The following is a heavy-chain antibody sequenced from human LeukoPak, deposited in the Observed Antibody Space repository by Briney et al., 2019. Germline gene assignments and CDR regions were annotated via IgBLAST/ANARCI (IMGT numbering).Heavy chain of an antibody. J-gene: IGHJ4*02. CDR2: INHSGST. Sequence: PSETLSLTCAAYGGSFSGYYWSWIRQPPGKGLEWIGEINHSGSTNYNPSLESRVTISVDTSKNQFSLKLSSVTAADTAVYYCASLYSSSHDYWGQGTLVTVSS. D-gene: IGHD6-13*01. CDR1: GGSFSGYY. CDR3: ASLYSSSHDY. V-gene: IGHV4-34*01.